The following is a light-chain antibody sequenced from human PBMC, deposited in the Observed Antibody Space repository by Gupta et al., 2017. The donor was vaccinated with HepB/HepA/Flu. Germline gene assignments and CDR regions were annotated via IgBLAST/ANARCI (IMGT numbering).Light chain of an antibody. J-gene: IGLJ2*01. CDR2: DVS. CDR3: SSYTSSSLL. Sequence: QSALTQPASVSGSPGQSITISCTGTSSDVGGYNYVSWYQQHPGKVPKLMIYDVSNRPSGVSNRFSGSKSGNTASLTISGLQAEDEADYYCSSYTSSSLLFGGGTKLTVL. V-gene: IGLV2-14*01. CDR1: SSDVGGYNY.